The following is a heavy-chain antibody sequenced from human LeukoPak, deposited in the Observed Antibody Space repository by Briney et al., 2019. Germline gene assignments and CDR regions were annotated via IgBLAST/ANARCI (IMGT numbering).Heavy chain of an antibody. D-gene: IGHD4-17*01. CDR3: ARSSAYGDSPTPDY. J-gene: IGHJ4*02. CDR2: ISAYNGNT. V-gene: IGHV1-18*01. Sequence: ASAKVSCKASGYTFTSYGISWVRQAPGQGLEWMGWISAYNGNTNYAQKLQGRVTMTTDTSTSTAYMELRSLRSDDTAVYYCARSSAYGDSPTPDYWGQGTLVTVSS. CDR1: GYTFTSYG.